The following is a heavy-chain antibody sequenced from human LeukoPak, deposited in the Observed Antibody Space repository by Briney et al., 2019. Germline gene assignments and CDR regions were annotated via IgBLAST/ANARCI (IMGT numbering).Heavy chain of an antibody. Sequence: PGGSLRLSCAASGFTFSNYAMSWVRQAPGKGLEWVSGISGDGGSTYYADSVNGRFTISRGSSENALYLQMNSLRAEDTAVYYCAKTSKYSTTWYDYWGQGTLVTVSS. D-gene: IGHD6-13*01. V-gene: IGHV3-23*01. CDR3: AKTSKYSTTWYDY. J-gene: IGHJ4*02. CDR1: GFTFSNYA. CDR2: ISGDGGST.